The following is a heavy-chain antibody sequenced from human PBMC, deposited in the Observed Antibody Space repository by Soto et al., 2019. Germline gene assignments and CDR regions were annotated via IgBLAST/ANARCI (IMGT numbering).Heavy chain of an antibody. CDR2: ISWNSGSI. V-gene: IGHV3-9*01. CDR3: AKDQGRGYGYYMDV. Sequence: GGSLRLSCAASGFTFDDYAMHWVRQAPGKGLEWVSGISWNSGSIGYADSVKGRFTISRDNAKNSLYLQMNSLRAEDTALYYCAKDQGRGYGYYMDVWGKGTTVTVSS. CDR1: GFTFDDYA. J-gene: IGHJ6*03. D-gene: IGHD3-3*01.